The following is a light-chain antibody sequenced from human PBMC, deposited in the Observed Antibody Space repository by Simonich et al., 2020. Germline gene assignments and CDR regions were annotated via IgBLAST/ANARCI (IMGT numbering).Light chain of an antibody. CDR3: QQYNNWPPWT. CDR2: DAS. V-gene: IGKV3-11*01. Sequence: EIVLTQSPATLSLSPGDRTTLSCRASQSVSSYLAWYQQKPGKAPRLLIYDASNRATGIPARFSGSGSGTDFTLTISSLEPEDFAVYYCQQYNNWPPWTFGQGTKVEIK. CDR1: QSVSSY. J-gene: IGKJ1*01.